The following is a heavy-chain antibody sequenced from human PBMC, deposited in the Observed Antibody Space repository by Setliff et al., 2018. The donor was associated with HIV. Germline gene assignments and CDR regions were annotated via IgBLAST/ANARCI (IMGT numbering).Heavy chain of an antibody. CDR1: GFTFSRDW. CDR2: INSDGFKT. V-gene: IGHV3-74*01. CDR3: ARDSSGTYTQDGDALDL. D-gene: IGHD1-26*01. J-gene: IGHJ3*01. Sequence: LRLSCAAFGFTFSRDWMHWVRQGPGKGLVWVARINSDGFKTNHADSVRGRFTIFRDNAKNTLFLQMNSLRAEDTAMYYCARDSSGTYTQDGDALDLWGQGTMVTVSS.